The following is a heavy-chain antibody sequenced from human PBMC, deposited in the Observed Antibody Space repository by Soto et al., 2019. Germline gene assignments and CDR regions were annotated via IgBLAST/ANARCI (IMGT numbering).Heavy chain of an antibody. Sequence: ASVKVSCKVFGYTLTKLSMFWVRQAPGKGLEWVGGFDPEDGETIYAQKFQGRVTLTEDTSTGTAYMELSSLRSEDTAVYYCATSIVRATSPLLDYYYGMDVWGPGTTVTVS. D-gene: IGHD1-26*01. CDR1: GYTLTKLS. CDR2: FDPEDGET. CDR3: ATSIVRATSPLLDYYYGMDV. J-gene: IGHJ6*02. V-gene: IGHV1-24*01.